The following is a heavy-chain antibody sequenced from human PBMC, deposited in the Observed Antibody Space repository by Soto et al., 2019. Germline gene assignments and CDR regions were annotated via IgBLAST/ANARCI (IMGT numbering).Heavy chain of an antibody. D-gene: IGHD6-19*01. CDR2: ISYDGSNK. V-gene: IGHV3-30*18. Sequence: GGSLRLSCAASGFTFSSYGMHWVRQAPGKGLEWVAVISYDGSNKYYADSVKGRFTISRDNSKNTLYLQMNSLRAEDTAVYYCAKIAVAGNSAYYGMDVWGQGTTVTVSS. CDR1: GFTFSSYG. CDR3: AKIAVAGNSAYYGMDV. J-gene: IGHJ6*02.